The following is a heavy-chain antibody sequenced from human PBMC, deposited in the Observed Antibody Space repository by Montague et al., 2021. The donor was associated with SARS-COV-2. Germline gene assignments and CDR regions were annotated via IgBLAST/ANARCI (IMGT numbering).Heavy chain of an antibody. D-gene: IGHD5-18*01. V-gene: IGHV2-70*01. Sequence: PALVKPTQTLTLTCTFSGFSLSTSGMCVSWIRQPPGKALEWLAXXXWXXXKYXSTSLKTRLTISKDTSKNPVVLTMTNMDPVDTATYYCALETPMVTFPAWGQGTLVTVSS. CDR2: XXWXXXK. CDR3: ALETPMVTFPA. J-gene: IGHJ5*02. CDR1: GFSLSTSGMC.